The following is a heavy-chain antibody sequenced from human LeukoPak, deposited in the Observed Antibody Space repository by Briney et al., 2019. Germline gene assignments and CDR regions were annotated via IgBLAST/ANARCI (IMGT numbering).Heavy chain of an antibody. V-gene: IGHV3-21*04. D-gene: IGHD3-10*01. CDR2: ISSSSSYI. Sequence: GGSLRLSCAASGFTFSTYAMTWVRQAPGKGLEWVSYISSSSSYIYYADSVKGRFTISRDNAKNSLYLQMNSLRAEDTAVYYCARAPTYGSGSSFDYWGQGTLVTVSS. CDR1: GFTFSTYA. CDR3: ARAPTYGSGSSFDY. J-gene: IGHJ4*02.